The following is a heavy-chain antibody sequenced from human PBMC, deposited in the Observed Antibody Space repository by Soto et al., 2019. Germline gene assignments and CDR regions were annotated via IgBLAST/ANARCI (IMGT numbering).Heavy chain of an antibody. Sequence: GXSLKISCKGSGYSFTSYWLGWVRQMPVKGLEWMGIIYPGDSDTRYSPSFQGQVTISADKSISTAYLQWSSLKASDTAMYYCARPKSSGWIDAFDIWGQGTMVTVSS. CDR2: IYPGDSDT. CDR3: ARPKSSGWIDAFDI. J-gene: IGHJ3*02. V-gene: IGHV5-51*01. D-gene: IGHD6-19*01. CDR1: GYSFTSYW.